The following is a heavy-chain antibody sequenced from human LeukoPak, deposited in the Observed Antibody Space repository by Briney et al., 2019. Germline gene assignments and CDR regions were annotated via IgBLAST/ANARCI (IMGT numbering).Heavy chain of an antibody. CDR1: GYTFTSYG. J-gene: IGHJ3*02. D-gene: IGHD6-19*01. Sequence: ASVKVSCKSSGYTFTSYGISWVRQAPAQGLELMGCISAYNAYTNSAQKLQGRVSITTDTTTSTDYTELRSLSSDDTAVYYCARAGWYELPRYAFDIWGQGTMVTVSS. CDR2: ISAYNAYT. CDR3: ARAGWYELPRYAFDI. V-gene: IGHV1-18*01.